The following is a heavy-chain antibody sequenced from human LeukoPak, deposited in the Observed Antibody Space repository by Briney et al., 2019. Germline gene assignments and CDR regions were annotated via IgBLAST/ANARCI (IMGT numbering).Heavy chain of an antibody. V-gene: IGHV4-59*01. CDR2: IYYSGST. Sequence: PSETLSLTCTVSSGSISSYYWSWIRQPPGKGLEWIGYIYYSGSTNYNPSLKSRVTISVDTSKNQFSLKLSSVTAADTAVYYCARDGPPGAFDIWGQGTMVTVSS. CDR3: ARDGPPGAFDI. J-gene: IGHJ3*02. CDR1: SGSISSYY.